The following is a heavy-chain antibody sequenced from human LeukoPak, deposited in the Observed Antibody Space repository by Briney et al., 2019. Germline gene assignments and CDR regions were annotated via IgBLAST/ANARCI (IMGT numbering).Heavy chain of an antibody. CDR1: GYTFTSYD. V-gene: IGHV1-8*01. D-gene: IGHD3-3*01. CDR2: MNPNSGNT. Sequence: ASVNVSCKASGYTFTSYDINWVRQATGQGLEWMGWMNPNSGNTGYAQKFQGRVTMTRNTSISTAYMELSSLRSEDTAVYYCATHFYDFWSGYMNWGQGTLVTVSS. CDR3: ATHFYDFWSGYMN. J-gene: IGHJ4*02.